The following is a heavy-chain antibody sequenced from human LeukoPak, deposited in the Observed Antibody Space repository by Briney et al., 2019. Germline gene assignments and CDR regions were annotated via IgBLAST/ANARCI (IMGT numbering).Heavy chain of an antibody. Sequence: WDTLSLTCSVSGDSISTYYWTWIRQPAGKGLEWIGRIYISGTPNYNPSLRGRVTMSIDTSMNQFSLKLTSVTAADTAVYYCAREKMTTITTIDYWGQGTLVTVSS. D-gene: IGHD4-11*01. CDR1: GDSISTYY. CDR2: IYISGTP. V-gene: IGHV4-4*07. CDR3: AREKMTTITTIDY. J-gene: IGHJ4*02.